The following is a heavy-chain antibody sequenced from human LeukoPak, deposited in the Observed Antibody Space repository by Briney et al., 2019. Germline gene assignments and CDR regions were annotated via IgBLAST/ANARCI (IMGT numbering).Heavy chain of an antibody. CDR3: ARPAAADPTENWFDP. Sequence: PSETLSLTCTVSGGSISSSSYYWGWIRQPPGKGLEWIGSIYYSGSTYYNPSLKRRVTISVETSKNQFSLKLSSVTAADTAVYYCARPAAADPTENWFDPWGQGTLVTVSS. V-gene: IGHV4-39*01. CDR2: IYYSGST. D-gene: IGHD6-13*01. CDR1: GGSISSSSYY. J-gene: IGHJ5*02.